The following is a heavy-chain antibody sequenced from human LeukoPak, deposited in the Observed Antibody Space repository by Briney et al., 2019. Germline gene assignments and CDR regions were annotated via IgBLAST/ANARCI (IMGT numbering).Heavy chain of an antibody. V-gene: IGHV3-23*01. J-gene: IGHJ4*02. CDR1: GFTFNIYA. D-gene: IGHD4-17*01. CDR2: IRGTDGYT. Sequence: PGGSLRLSCAASGFTFNIYAMSWIRQAPGKGLEWFSTIRGTDGYTYYADSVKGRFTISRDNSKNTLYLQMNSLRAEDTALYYCAKDRDGDPTFDYWGQGTLVTVSS. CDR3: AKDRDGDPTFDY.